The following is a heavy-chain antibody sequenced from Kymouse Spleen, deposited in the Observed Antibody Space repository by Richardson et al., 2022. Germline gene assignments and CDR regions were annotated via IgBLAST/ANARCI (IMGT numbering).Heavy chain of an antibody. Sequence: EVQLVESGGGLVQPGRSLRLSCAASGFTFDDYAMHWVRQAPGKGLEWVSGISWNSGSIGYADSVKGRFTISRDNAKNSLYLQMNSLRAEDTALYYCANGLELRGLLLLLRYGRLGPRDHGHRLL. CDR2: ISWNSGSI. V-gene: IGHV3-9*01. CDR3: ANGLELRGLLLLLRYGR. CDR1: GFTFDDYA. J-gene: IGHJ6*02. D-gene: IGHD1-7*01.